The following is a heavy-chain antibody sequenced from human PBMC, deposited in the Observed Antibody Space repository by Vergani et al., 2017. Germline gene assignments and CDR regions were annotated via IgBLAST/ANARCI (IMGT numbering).Heavy chain of an antibody. J-gene: IGHJ5*02. CDR3: ARYRSPLHTMPNYLFDP. V-gene: IGHV3-49*03. Sequence: EVQLVESGGGLVQPGRSLRLSCTASGFTFGDYAISWFRQAPGKGLEWVGFIRSKAYGGTTEYAASVKGRFTISRDDSKSIAYVQRNSLKTEDTAVYYCARYRSPLHTMPNYLFDPWGQGTLVTVSS. D-gene: IGHD2-2*01. CDR2: IRSKAYGGTT. CDR1: GFTFGDYA.